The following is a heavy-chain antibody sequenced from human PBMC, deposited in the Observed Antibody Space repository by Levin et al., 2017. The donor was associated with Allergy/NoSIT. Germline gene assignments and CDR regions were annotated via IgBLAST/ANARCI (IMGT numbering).Heavy chain of an antibody. CDR3: ARRMSPHSNAPWSFDH. Sequence: NAGGSLRLSCAASGFIFSDYYMNWIRHTPGKGLEWVSYTSSSGITKYYADSVKGRFTVSRDNAKNSLYLQMNSLRVEDTAVYFCARRMSPHSNAPWSFDHWGQGTLVNVSS. CDR2: TSSSGITK. D-gene: IGHD4-11*01. V-gene: IGHV3-11*01. CDR1: GFIFSDYY. J-gene: IGHJ4*02.